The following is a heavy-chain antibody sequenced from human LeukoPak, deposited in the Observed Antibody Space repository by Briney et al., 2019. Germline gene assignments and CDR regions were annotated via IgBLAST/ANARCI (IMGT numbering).Heavy chain of an antibody. V-gene: IGHV1-69*13. CDR2: IIPIFGTA. J-gene: IGHJ4*02. D-gene: IGHD2-2*01. Sequence: SVKVSCKASGGTFSSYAISWVRQAPGQGLEWMGGIIPIFGTANYAQKFQGRVTITADESTSTAYMELSSLRSEDTAVYYCAREKMPRHHGLDYWGQGTLVTVSS. CDR3: AREKMPRHHGLDY. CDR1: GGTFSSYA.